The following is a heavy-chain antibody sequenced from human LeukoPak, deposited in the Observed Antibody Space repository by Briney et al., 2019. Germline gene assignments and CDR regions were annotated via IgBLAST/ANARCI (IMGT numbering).Heavy chain of an antibody. J-gene: IGHJ4*02. V-gene: IGHV4-39*01. CDR2: IYYSGST. CDR1: GYSISSSSYY. CDR3: ARQGSGSYYNYFDY. Sequence: SETLSLTCTVSGYSISSSSYYWGWIRQPPGKGLEWIGSIYYSGSTYYNPSLKSRVTISVDTSKNQFSLKLSSVTAADTAVYYCARQGSGSYYNYFDYWGQGTLVTVSS. D-gene: IGHD3-10*01.